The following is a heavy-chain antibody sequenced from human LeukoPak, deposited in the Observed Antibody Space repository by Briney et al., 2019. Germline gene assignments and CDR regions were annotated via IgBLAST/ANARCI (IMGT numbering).Heavy chain of an antibody. J-gene: IGHJ4*02. Sequence: PGGSLRLSCAASGITFSSYGMHWVRQAPGKGLEWVATIWHDGSKKYYADSVKGRSTTSRDNSKNTLYLQMNSLRAEDTAVYHCAKDLYCSGGSCYPDWGQGTLVTVSP. V-gene: IGHV3-33*06. D-gene: IGHD2-15*01. CDR1: GITFSSYG. CDR2: IWHDGSKK. CDR3: AKDLYCSGGSCYPD.